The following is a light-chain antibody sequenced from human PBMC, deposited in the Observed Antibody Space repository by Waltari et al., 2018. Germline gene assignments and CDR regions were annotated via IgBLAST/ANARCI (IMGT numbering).Light chain of an antibody. CDR2: DAS. CDR3: QQYNSYWT. J-gene: IGKJ1*01. V-gene: IGKV1-5*01. CDR1: QSISYW. Sequence: DIQMTQSPSTLSASVGDRVTITCRASQSISYWLAWYQQKPGKAPKVLIYDASTLESGVPSRFSGSGSGTDFSLTISSLQPDDFATYYCQQYNSYWTFGQGTKVEIK.